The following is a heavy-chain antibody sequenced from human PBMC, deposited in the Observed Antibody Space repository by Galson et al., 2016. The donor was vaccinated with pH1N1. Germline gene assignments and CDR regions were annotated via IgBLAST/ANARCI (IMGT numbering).Heavy chain of an antibody. Sequence: SLRLSCAASGFTVSSKYMSWVRQAPGKGLEWVSVIYSGGSTYYADSVKGRFTISRDTSKNTLYLQMNSLRAGDTAVYYCASSHITIVGLAPGYAFDIWGQGTMVTVSS. J-gene: IGHJ3*02. CDR2: IYSGGST. CDR3: ASSHITIVGLAPGYAFDI. CDR1: GFTVSSKY. D-gene: IGHD3-3*01. V-gene: IGHV3-53*01.